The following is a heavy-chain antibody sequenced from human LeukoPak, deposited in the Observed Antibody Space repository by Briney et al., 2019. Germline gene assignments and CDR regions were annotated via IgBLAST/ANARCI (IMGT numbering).Heavy chain of an antibody. CDR2: MNPNSGNT. V-gene: IGHV1-8*01. CDR1: GYTFTSYD. J-gene: IGHJ6*02. Sequence: ASVKVSCKASGYTFTSYDIHWVRPATGQGLEWMGWMNPNSGNTGYAQKFQGRVTMTRNTSISTAYMELSSLRSEDTAVYYCAREIAADRAYYYYYGMDVWGQGTTVTVSS. CDR3: AREIAADRAYYYYYGMDV. D-gene: IGHD6-13*01.